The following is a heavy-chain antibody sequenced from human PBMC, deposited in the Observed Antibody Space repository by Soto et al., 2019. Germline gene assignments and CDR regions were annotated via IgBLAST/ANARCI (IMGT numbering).Heavy chain of an antibody. J-gene: IGHJ6*02. Sequence: AGSLRLSCAASGFTFSSYDMHWVGQAPGKGLVWVAVILYDGSNKYYADSVKGRFTISRDNSKNKLSLQMNSLRAEDTAVYYCASDLCYYGMDVWGQGTTVTVSS. CDR2: ILYDGSNK. CDR3: ASDLCYYGMDV. V-gene: IGHV3-30-3*01. CDR1: GFTFSSYD.